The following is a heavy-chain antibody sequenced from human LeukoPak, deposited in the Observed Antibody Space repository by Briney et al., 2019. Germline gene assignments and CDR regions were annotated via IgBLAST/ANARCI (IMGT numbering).Heavy chain of an antibody. J-gene: IGHJ4*02. CDR2: VDPEDGET. CDR3: ATDPTMIPEDY. V-gene: IGHV1-69-2*01. D-gene: IGHD3-22*01. CDR1: GYTFTDYY. Sequence: ASVKVSCRVSGYTFTDYYMHWVQQAPGKGLEWMGLVDPEDGETIYAEKFQGRVTITADTSTDTAYMELSSLRSEDTAVYYCATDPTMIPEDYWGQGTLVTVSS.